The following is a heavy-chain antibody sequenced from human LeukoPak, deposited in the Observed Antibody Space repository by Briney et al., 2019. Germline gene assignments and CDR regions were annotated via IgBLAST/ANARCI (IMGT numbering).Heavy chain of an antibody. CDR1: GGSFSGYY. Sequence: SETLSLTCAVYGGSFSGYYWSWIRQPPGKGLEWIGEINHSGSTNYNPSLKSRVTISVDTSNNQFSLKLSSVTAADTAVYYCARERVGYCSSTSCRARFDYWGQGTLVTVSS. D-gene: IGHD2-2*01. J-gene: IGHJ4*02. CDR3: ARERVGYCSSTSCRARFDY. V-gene: IGHV4-34*01. CDR2: INHSGST.